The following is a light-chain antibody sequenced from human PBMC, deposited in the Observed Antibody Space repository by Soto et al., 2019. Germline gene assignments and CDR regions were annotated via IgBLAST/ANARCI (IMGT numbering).Light chain of an antibody. CDR3: PQYNNWPRT. J-gene: IGKJ5*01. CDR2: GVS. V-gene: IGKV3-15*01. Sequence: EIVMMQSPATLSVSPGESVTLSCRASQLFSSNLAWYQHKPGQAPRLLIYGVSTRDTGVPDRFSGSASGTEFTLTISSLQSEDFAVYYCPQYNNWPRTFGQGTRLEIK. CDR1: QLFSSN.